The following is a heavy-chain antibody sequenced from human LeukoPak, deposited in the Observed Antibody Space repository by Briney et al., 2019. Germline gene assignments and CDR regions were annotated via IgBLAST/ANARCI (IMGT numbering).Heavy chain of an antibody. V-gene: IGHV3-23*01. CDR1: GFTFSSYA. J-gene: IGHJ4*02. CDR3: AKGVSEYSSSSLDY. CDR2: FSGIGGST. D-gene: IGHD6-6*01. Sequence: GGSLRLSCAASGFTFSSYAMSWVRQAPGKGLEWVSTFSGIGGSTYYADSVKGRFTISRDNFRNTLYLQMNSLRAEDTAAYYCAKGVSEYSSSSLDYWGQGTLVTVSS.